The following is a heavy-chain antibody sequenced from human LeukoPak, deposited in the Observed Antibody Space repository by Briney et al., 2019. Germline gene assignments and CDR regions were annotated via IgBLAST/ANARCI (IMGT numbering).Heavy chain of an antibody. CDR2: ISGSGSST. CDR1: GFTFSSCA. Sequence: GGSLRLSCAASGFTFSSCAMCWVRQAPGKGLEWVSSISGSGSSTHYADSVKGRFTISRDNSKNTLYLQMSSLRADDTAVYYCARGRPHGNDYWGQGTLVTVSS. CDR3: ARGRPHGNDY. V-gene: IGHV3-23*01. J-gene: IGHJ4*02. D-gene: IGHD4-23*01.